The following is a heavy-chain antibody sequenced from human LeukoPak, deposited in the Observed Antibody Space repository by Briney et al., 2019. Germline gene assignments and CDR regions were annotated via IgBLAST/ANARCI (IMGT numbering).Heavy chain of an antibody. J-gene: IGHJ3*02. CDR2: IYSGGST. V-gene: IGHV3-66*01. CDR3: ARDHGDAFDI. CDR1: GFTVNSNY. Sequence: EPGGSLRLSCATSGFTVNSNYMNWVRQAPGKGLEWVSVIYSGGSTYCADSVKGRFTISRDNSKNTLYLQMNRLRAEDTAMYYCARDHGDAFDIWGQGTMVTVSS.